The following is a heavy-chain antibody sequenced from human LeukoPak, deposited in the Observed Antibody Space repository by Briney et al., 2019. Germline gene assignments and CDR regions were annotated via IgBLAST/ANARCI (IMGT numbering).Heavy chain of an antibody. CDR2: ISAYNGNT. J-gene: IGHJ4*02. CDR3: ARDAADYSSSWYPDY. CDR1: GYTFTSYG. V-gene: IGHV1-18*01. Sequence: ASVKVSCKASGYTFTSYGISWVRQAPGQGLESMGWISAYNGNTNYAQKLQGRVTMTTDTSTSTAYMELRSLRSDDTAVYYCARDAADYSSSWYPDYWGQGTLVTVSS. D-gene: IGHD6-13*01.